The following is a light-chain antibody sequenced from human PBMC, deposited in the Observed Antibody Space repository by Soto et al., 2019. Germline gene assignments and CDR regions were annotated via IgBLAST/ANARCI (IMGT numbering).Light chain of an antibody. Sequence: HSALTQPASVSGSPGQSIIISCTGSSSDVGSYNLVSWYQHHPGKAPKVMIYEGTKRPSGVSNRFSGSKSGNTASLTISGLQPEDEADYYCCSYAGSRTYVFGAGTKLTVL. CDR3: CSYAGSRTYV. V-gene: IGLV2-23*01. CDR2: EGT. CDR1: SSDVGSYNL. J-gene: IGLJ1*01.